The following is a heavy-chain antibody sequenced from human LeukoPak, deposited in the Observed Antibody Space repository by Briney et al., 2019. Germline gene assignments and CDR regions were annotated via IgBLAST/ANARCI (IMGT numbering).Heavy chain of an antibody. Sequence: GGSLRLSCAASGFTFSSYAMHWVRQAPGKGLEWVAVISYDGSNKYYADSVKGRFTISRDNSKNTLYLQMNSLRAEDTAVYYCARVQGGLFFPGDYWGQGILVTVSS. CDR1: GFTFSSYA. V-gene: IGHV3-30*04. D-gene: IGHD3-16*01. CDR3: ARVQGGLFFPGDY. J-gene: IGHJ4*02. CDR2: ISYDGSNK.